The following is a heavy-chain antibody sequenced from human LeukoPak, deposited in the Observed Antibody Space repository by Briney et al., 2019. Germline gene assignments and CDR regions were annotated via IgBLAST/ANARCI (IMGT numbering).Heavy chain of an antibody. CDR2: MTDSETT. Sequence: SETLSLTCTVSGVSITTHYWSWLRQPPGKELEWIAYMTDSETTKNNPSLKSRITLSAHTSKNQFSLSLSSVTEADTAVYFCATIKSGYPFGYFDFWGQGILVTVSS. J-gene: IGHJ4*02. CDR1: GVSITTHY. D-gene: IGHD5-18*01. CDR3: ATIKSGYPFGYFDF. V-gene: IGHV4-59*11.